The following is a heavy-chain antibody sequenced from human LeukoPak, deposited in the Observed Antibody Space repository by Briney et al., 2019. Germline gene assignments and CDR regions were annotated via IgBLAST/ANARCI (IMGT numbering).Heavy chain of an antibody. CDR2: IYYSGST. V-gene: IGHV4-30-4*08. D-gene: IGHD1-26*01. Sequence: KPSETLSLTCTVSGGSISSSSYYWGWIRQPPGKGLEWIGYIYYSGSTYYNPSLKSRVTISVDTSKNQFSLKLSSVTAADTAVYYCARDVGRSGGGLMGAIDYWGQGTLVTVSS. J-gene: IGHJ4*02. CDR3: ARDVGRSGGGLMGAIDY. CDR1: GGSISSSSYY.